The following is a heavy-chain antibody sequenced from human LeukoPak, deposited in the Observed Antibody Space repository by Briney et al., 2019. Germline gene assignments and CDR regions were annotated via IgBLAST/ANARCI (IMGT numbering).Heavy chain of an antibody. CDR3: ARHPYTFLSPFNI. CDR2: INHSGST. Sequence: SETLSLTCAVYGGSFSGYYWSWIRQPPGKGLEWIGEINHSGSTNYNPSLKSRVTISVDTSKNQFSLKLSSVTAADTAVYYCARHPYTFLSPFNIGGKGKMFTVSS. J-gene: IGHJ3*02. CDR1: GGSFSGYY. V-gene: IGHV4-34*01. D-gene: IGHD2-2*02.